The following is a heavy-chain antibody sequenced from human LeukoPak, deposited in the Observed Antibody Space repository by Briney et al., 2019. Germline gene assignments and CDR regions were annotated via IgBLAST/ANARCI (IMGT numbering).Heavy chain of an antibody. V-gene: IGHV3-33*01. D-gene: IGHD2-15*01. CDR3: ARYCSGGTCYVGLI. CDR2: IRSDGSSE. J-gene: IGHJ4*02. Sequence: GGSLRLSCVASGFTFSTYGTHWVRQAPGKGLEWVAVIRSDGSSEYYADSVKGRFIISRDNSKNTLCLQMNSLRAEDTAMYYCARYCSGGTCYVGLIWGQGTLVTVSS. CDR1: GFTFSTYG.